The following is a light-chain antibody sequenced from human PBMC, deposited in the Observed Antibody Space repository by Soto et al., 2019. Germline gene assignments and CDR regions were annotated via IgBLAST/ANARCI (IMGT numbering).Light chain of an antibody. J-gene: IGKJ1*01. Sequence: DIPMTQSPSSLSASVGDRVIITCRASQSISTYLNWYQQKPGKAPKLLIYAASSLESGVPSRFSGSGSGTDFTITINCLQPEDFATYFCQQSYSFPWTFGQGTKVEIK. V-gene: IGKV1-39*01. CDR1: QSISTY. CDR2: AAS. CDR3: QQSYSFPWT.